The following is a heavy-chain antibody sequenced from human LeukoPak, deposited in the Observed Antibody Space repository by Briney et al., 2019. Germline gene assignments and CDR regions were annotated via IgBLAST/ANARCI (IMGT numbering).Heavy chain of an antibody. Sequence: SQTLSLTCAISGDSVSSNSAAWTWIRQSPSRGLEWLGRTYYKSKWYDDYAVSVRSRIIINPDTSRNQFSLQLRSVIPEDTAVYFCARLKVTLVRGIIYDYYGLDVWGQGTPVSVSS. J-gene: IGHJ6*02. CDR1: GDSVSSNSAA. D-gene: IGHD3-10*01. CDR2: TYYKSKWYD. V-gene: IGHV6-1*01. CDR3: ARLKVTLVRGIIYDYYGLDV.